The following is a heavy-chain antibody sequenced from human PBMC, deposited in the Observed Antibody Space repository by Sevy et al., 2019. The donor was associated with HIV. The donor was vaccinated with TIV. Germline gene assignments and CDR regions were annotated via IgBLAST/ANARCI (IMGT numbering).Heavy chain of an antibody. CDR3: AKDRLGNYYYYGMDV. CDR2: ISYDGSNK. D-gene: IGHD1-1*01. V-gene: IGHV3-30*18. Sequence: GGSLRLSCAASGFTFSSYGMHWVRQAPGKGLEWVAVISYDGSNKYYAYSVKGRFTISRDNSKNTLYLQMNSLRAEDTAVYYCAKDRLGNYYYYGMDVWGQGTTVTVSS. J-gene: IGHJ6*02. CDR1: GFTFSSYG.